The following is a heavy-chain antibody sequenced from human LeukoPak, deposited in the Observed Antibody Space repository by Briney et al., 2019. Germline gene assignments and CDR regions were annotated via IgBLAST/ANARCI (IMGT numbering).Heavy chain of an antibody. J-gene: IGHJ5*02. CDR2: ISSSSSYI. CDR3: AFLVPAAMEGNWFDP. D-gene: IGHD2-2*01. V-gene: IGHV3-21*01. CDR1: GFTFSSYS. Sequence: GGSLRLSCAASGFTFSSYSMNWVRQAPGEGLEWVSSISSSSSYIYYADSVKGRFTISRDNAKNSLYLQMNSLRAEDTAVYYCAFLVPAAMEGNWFDPWGQGTLVTVSS.